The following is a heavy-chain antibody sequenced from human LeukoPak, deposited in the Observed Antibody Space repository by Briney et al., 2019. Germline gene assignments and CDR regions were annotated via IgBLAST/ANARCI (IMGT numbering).Heavy chain of an antibody. D-gene: IGHD6-13*01. CDR2: IWYDGSNK. CDR3: PRDIVAAGGRYFDH. Sequence: GGSLRLSCAASGFTFSDYGMRWVRQTPGRGLEWVAAIWYDGSNKYYADSVEGRFTISRDNSKNTLYLQMNSLRGEDMALYYCPRDIVAAGGRYFDHWGQGTLVTVSS. J-gene: IGHJ4*02. CDR1: GFTFSDYG. V-gene: IGHV3-33*01.